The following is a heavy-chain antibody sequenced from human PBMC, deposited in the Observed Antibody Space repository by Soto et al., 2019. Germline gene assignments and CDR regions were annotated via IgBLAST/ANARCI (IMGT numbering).Heavy chain of an antibody. Sequence: GGSLRLSCSASGFTFSSYAMHWVRQAPGKGLEYVSAISSNRSTTYYADSVKGRFTISRDNAKNSLYLQMNSLRAEDTAVYYCAREPLGMADYWGQGTLVTVSS. CDR3: AREPLGMADY. D-gene: IGHD7-27*01. CDR1: GFTFSSYA. J-gene: IGHJ4*02. V-gene: IGHV3-64*04. CDR2: ISSNRSTT.